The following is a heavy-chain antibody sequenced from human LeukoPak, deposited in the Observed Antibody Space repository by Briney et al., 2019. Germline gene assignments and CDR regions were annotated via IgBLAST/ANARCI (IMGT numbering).Heavy chain of an antibody. CDR1: GYTFTSYD. Sequence: ASVKVSCKASGYTFTSYDINWVRQASGQGLEWMGWMSPKSANTGYAQKFQGRVTITRDTSISTAYMELSSLTSEDTAVYYCARTPPGGLIDYWGQGTLVIVSS. CDR2: MSPKSANT. J-gene: IGHJ4*02. D-gene: IGHD3-10*01. CDR3: ARTPPGGLIDY. V-gene: IGHV1-8*03.